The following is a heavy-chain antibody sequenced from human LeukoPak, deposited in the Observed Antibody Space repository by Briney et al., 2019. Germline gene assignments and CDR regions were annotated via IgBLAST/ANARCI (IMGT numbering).Heavy chain of an antibody. CDR3: AKDEGRPEY. Sequence: GGSLRLSCVVSGFTLSSYSMNWVRQPPGKGLECVAHISRSGENVQYADSVKGRFTISRDITKNSLYLQMNSLRDEDTAVYYCAKDEGRPEYWGQGTLVTVSS. CDR1: GFTLSSYS. V-gene: IGHV3-48*02. CDR2: ISRSGENV. J-gene: IGHJ4*02.